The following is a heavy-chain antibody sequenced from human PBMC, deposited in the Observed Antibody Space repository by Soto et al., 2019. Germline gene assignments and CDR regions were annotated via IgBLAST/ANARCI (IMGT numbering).Heavy chain of an antibody. D-gene: IGHD6-6*01. V-gene: IGHV3-9*01. CDR3: AKDIAWDSSSSALDY. J-gene: IGHJ4*02. Sequence: GGSLRLSCAASGFTFDDYAMHWVRQAPGKGLEWVSGISWNSGSIGYADSVKGRFTISRDNAKNSLYLQMNSLRAEDTALYYCAKDIAWDSSSSALDYWGQGTLVTVSS. CDR2: ISWNSGSI. CDR1: GFTFDDYA.